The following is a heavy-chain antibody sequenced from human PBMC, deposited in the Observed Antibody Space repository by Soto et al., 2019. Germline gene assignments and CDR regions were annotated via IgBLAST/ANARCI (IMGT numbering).Heavy chain of an antibody. CDR1: GFTFNTYS. Sequence: SLRLSCAASGFTFNTYSMNWVRQAPGKGLEWVSSISSSSSYIYYTDSVKGRFTISRDNAKNSLYLQMNSLRAEDTAVYYCASLSRFALDYWGQGTLVTVSS. V-gene: IGHV3-21*01. CDR2: ISSSSSYI. D-gene: IGHD3-10*01. J-gene: IGHJ4*02. CDR3: ASLSRFALDY.